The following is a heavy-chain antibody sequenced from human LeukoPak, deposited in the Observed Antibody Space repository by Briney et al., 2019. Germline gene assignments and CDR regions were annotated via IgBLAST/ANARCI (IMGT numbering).Heavy chain of an antibody. CDR3: ARGGEDIVLMVYAMESNWFDP. Sequence: GASVKVSCKASGYTFTGYYIHWVRQAPGQGLEWMGWINPNSGGTNYAQKFQGRVTMTRDTSISTAYMELSRLRSDDTAVYYCARGGEDIVLMVYAMESNWFDPWGQGTLVTVSS. CDR1: GYTFTGYY. J-gene: IGHJ5*02. V-gene: IGHV1-2*02. D-gene: IGHD2-8*01. CDR2: INPNSGGT.